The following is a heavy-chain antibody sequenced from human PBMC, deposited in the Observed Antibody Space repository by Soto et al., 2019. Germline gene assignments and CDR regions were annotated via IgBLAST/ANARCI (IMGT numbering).Heavy chain of an antibody. Sequence: QVQLQESGPGLVKPSETLSLPCTVSGDSISRYYWSWIRLSPGKGLEWIGYIYYSGETNYNPSVKRRITVSVDRTKNQFALKLSSVTAADTAVYYCARDQGGEFLKGSGMDVWGQGTTVTVSS. CDR2: IYYSGET. V-gene: IGHV4-59*01. J-gene: IGHJ6*02. D-gene: IGHD3-10*01. CDR1: GDSISRYY. CDR3: ARDQGGEFLKGSGMDV.